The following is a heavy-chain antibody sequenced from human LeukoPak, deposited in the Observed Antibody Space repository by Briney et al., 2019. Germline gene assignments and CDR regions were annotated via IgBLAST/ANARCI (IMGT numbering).Heavy chain of an antibody. CDR2: IRYDGSNK. D-gene: IGHD2-15*01. Sequence: GGSLRLSCAASGFTVSSNYMSWVRQAPGKGLEWVAFIRYDGSNKYYADSVKGRFTISRDNSKNTLYLQMNSLRAEDTAVYYCAKRPSRVVVAATPGGYFDYWGQGTLVTVSS. CDR3: AKRPSRVVVAATPGGYFDY. CDR1: GFTVSSNY. J-gene: IGHJ4*02. V-gene: IGHV3-30*02.